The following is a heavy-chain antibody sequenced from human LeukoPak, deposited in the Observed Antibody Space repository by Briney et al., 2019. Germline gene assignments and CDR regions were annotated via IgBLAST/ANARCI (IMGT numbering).Heavy chain of an antibody. CDR1: GFTFSSYS. Sequence: GGSLRLSCAASGFTFSSYSMNRVRQAPGKGLEWVSSISSSSSYIYYADSVKGRFTISRDNAKNSLYLQMNSLRAEDTAVYYCAREGTGIAAAGAYYYYMDVWGKGTTVTVSS. CDR2: ISSSSSYI. CDR3: AREGTGIAAAGAYYYYMDV. V-gene: IGHV3-21*01. J-gene: IGHJ6*03. D-gene: IGHD6-13*01.